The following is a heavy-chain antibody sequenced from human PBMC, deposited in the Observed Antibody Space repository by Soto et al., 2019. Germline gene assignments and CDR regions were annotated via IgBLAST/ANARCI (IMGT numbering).Heavy chain of an antibody. V-gene: IGHV3-48*01. D-gene: IGHD3-3*01. CDR1: AFTFSTYN. J-gene: IGHJ6*03. Sequence: EVQLVESGGGLVQPGGSLRLSCAASAFTFSTYNMNWVRQSPGKGLEWVSYISSTSSLKLYADSVKGRFTISRDNAKNSLYLQMNNLAAGDTAVYYCMTDFWSAYYDSIDVWGKGTTVTVSS. CDR3: MTDFWSAYYDSIDV. CDR2: ISSTSSLK.